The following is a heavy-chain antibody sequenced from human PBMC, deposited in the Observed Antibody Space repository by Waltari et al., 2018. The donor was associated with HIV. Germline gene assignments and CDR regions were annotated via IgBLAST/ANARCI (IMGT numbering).Heavy chain of an antibody. J-gene: IGHJ4*02. CDR3: ARDGLRYSGTFYSDY. D-gene: IGHD1-26*01. CDR2: IRTYNANT. V-gene: IGHV1-18*01. Sequence: QVHLVQSGAEMKKPGASVKVSCKASGYTFISYGISWVRQAPGHGLEWMGWIRTYNANTNDAQSLPGRVTMTTDTSTTTAYMELRSLTSDDTAVYYCARDGLRYSGTFYSDYWGQGTLVTVSS. CDR1: GYTFISYG.